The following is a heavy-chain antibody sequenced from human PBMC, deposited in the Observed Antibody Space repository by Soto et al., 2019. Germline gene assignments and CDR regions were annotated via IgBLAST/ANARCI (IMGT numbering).Heavy chain of an antibody. V-gene: IGHV3-33*01. CDR1: GCTFSSYG. CDR2: IWYDGRNK. CDR3: ARDRSPYDFWSGYYTLDY. Sequence: QVQLVESGGGVVQPGRSLRLSCAASGCTFSSYGMHWVRQAPGKGLEWVAVIWYDGRNKYYADSVKGRFTISRDNSKNTLYLQMNSLRAEDTAVYYCARDRSPYDFWSGYYTLDYWGQGTLVTVSS. D-gene: IGHD3-3*01. J-gene: IGHJ4*02.